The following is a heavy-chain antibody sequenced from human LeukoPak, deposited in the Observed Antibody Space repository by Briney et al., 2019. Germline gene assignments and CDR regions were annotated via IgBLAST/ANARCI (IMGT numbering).Heavy chain of an antibody. D-gene: IGHD6-19*01. Sequence: ASVKVSCKASGYTFTGYYIHWVRQAPRQGLEWMGWIDPNSGGTKYAQKFQGRVTMTRDTSISQAYMGLSRLRSDDTAVYYCAKGRVVAGTKSLTYNWLDPWGQGTLVTVSS. CDR3: AKGRVVAGTKSLTYNWLDP. J-gene: IGHJ5*02. CDR2: IDPNSGGT. CDR1: GYTFTGYY. V-gene: IGHV1-2*02.